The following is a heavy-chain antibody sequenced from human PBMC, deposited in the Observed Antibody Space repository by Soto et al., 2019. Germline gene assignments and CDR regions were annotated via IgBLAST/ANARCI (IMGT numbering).Heavy chain of an antibody. CDR1: GLTYMKYA. Sequence: PGGSLMLSCAVSGLTYMKYAMTGVRQAPGKGLVWVARIKSDGSGTIYADSVKGRLTISRDNARNTLYLQMNSLRAEDTAVYFCARGDGDYYGGNGYLGRHWGQGTLVTASS. V-gene: IGHV3-74*01. D-gene: IGHD3-10*01. CDR3: ARGDGDYYGGNGYLGRH. J-gene: IGHJ4*02. CDR2: IKSDGSGT.